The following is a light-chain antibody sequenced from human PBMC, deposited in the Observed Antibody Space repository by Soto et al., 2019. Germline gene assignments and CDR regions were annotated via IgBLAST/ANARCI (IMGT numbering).Light chain of an antibody. CDR3: HHYET. CDR1: QSVSSSY. V-gene: IGKV3-20*01. J-gene: IGKJ1*01. CDR2: GAS. Sequence: ELPESPGTLSLSRGERANLPCRASQSVSSSYLACYQQKPGQAPRLLIYGASNRATGIPDRFSGSGSGTDFTRTISRLEPEDFTVYYCHHYETFGQGTKVDIK.